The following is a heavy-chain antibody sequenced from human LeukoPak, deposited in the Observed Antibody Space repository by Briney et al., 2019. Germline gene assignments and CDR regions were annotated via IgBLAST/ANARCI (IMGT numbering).Heavy chain of an antibody. CDR1: GFTFSSYG. D-gene: IGHD2-15*01. V-gene: IGHV3-33*01. J-gene: IGHJ4*02. Sequence: PGGSLRLSCAASGFTFSSYGMHWVRQAPGKGLEWVAVIWYDGSNKYYADSVKGRFTISRDNSKNTLYLQMNSLRAEDTAVYYCARERVYCSGGSCYRPTDYWGQGTLVTVSS. CDR3: ARERVYCSGGSCYRPTDY. CDR2: IWYDGSNK.